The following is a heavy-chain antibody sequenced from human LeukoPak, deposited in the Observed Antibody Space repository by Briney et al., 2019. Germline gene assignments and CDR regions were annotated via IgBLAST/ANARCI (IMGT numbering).Heavy chain of an antibody. V-gene: IGHV1-2*02. CDR2: INPNSGGT. CDR3: ARDGGEYRFLEWLSPPYMDV. Sequence: ASVKVSCKASGYTFTGYYMHWVRQAPGQGLEWMGWINPNSGGTNYAQKFQGRVTMTRDTSISTAYMELSRLRSDDTALYYCARDGGEYRFLEWLSPPYMDVWGKGTTVTVSS. D-gene: IGHD3-3*01. J-gene: IGHJ6*03. CDR1: GYTFTGYY.